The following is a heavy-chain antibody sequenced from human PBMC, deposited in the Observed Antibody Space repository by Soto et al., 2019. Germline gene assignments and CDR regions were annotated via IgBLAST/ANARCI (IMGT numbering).Heavy chain of an antibody. CDR3: ARGHSTSPNWFDP. V-gene: IGHV3-7*03. CDR1: GFTFSNYW. CDR2: IKVDGSAK. J-gene: IGHJ5*02. D-gene: IGHD6-6*01. Sequence: GGSLRLSCAASGFTFSNYWMSWVRQAPGKGLEWVANIKVDGSAKYYVDSVKGRFTISRDNAKNSLYLQMNSLRGEDTAVYYCARGHSTSPNWFDPWGQGTLVTVSS.